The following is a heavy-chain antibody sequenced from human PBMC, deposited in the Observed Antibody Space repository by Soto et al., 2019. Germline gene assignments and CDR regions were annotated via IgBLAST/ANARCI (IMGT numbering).Heavy chain of an antibody. J-gene: IGHJ6*02. CDR2: INPNSGTT. CDR3: ARVPRGVYYGMDV. V-gene: IGHV1-2*04. CDR1: GYTFTDYY. Sequence: QVQLVQSGAEVKKPGASVKVSCKASGYTFTDYYMHWVRQAPGQRLEWMGWINPNSGTTNKAQQLQGWVTMARDTSITTVYMEVSRLRSDDPAVYYCARVPRGVYYGMDVWGQGTTVTVSS. D-gene: IGHD3-10*01.